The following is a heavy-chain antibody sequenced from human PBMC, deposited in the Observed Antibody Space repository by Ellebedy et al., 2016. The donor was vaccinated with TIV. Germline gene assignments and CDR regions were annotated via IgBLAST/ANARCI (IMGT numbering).Heavy chain of an antibody. CDR3: ARSTMIVVVPFDY. Sequence: MPSETLSLTCAVYGGSFSGYSWSWIRQPPGKGLEWIGEINHSGSTYYNPSLKSRVTISVDTSKNQLSLKLSSVTAADTAVYYCARSTMIVVVPFDYWGQGTLVTVSS. J-gene: IGHJ4*02. CDR2: INHSGST. CDR1: GGSFSGYS. V-gene: IGHV4-34*01. D-gene: IGHD3-22*01.